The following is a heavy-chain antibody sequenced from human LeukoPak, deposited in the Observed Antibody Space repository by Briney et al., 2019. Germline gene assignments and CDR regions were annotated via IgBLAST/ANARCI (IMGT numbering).Heavy chain of an antibody. J-gene: IGHJ5*02. V-gene: IGHV1-18*01. D-gene: IGHD2-2*01. Sequence: ASVKVSCKASGYTFTSYGITWVRQAPGQGLEWMGWISAHNGKTNYAQKFQGRVTMTTDPPTSTAYMELRSLRSDDTAVYYCARGDVVVSAAVRFDPWGQGTLVTVSS. CDR1: GYTFTSYG. CDR3: ARGDVVVSAAVRFDP. CDR2: ISAHNGKT.